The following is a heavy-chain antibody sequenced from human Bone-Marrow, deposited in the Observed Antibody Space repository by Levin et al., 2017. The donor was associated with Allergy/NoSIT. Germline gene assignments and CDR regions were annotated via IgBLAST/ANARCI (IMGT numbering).Heavy chain of an antibody. CDR3: VSSRWYYFDY. CDR1: GFTFSSYE. Sequence: LSLTCAASGFTFSSYEMNWVRQAPGKGPEWVSHISANGDTIYYANSVKGRFTISRDNTKNSLYLQMNSLRAEDTAVYYCVSSRWYYFDYWGRGTLVTVSS. J-gene: IGHJ4*02. V-gene: IGHV3-48*03. CDR2: ISANGDTI. D-gene: IGHD6-13*01.